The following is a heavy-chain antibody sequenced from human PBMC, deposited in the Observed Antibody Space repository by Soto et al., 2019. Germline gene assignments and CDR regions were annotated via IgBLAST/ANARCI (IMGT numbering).Heavy chain of an antibody. CDR2: ISSSGSTI. CDR3: ARHPPPAIGSGYYVGYFDC. D-gene: IGHD3-22*01. Sequence: PGGSLRLSCAASGFTFSSYEMNRVRQAPGKGLEWVSYISSSGSTIYYADSVKGRFTISRDNAKNSLYLQMNSLRAEDTAVYYCARHPPPAIGSGYYVGYFDCWGQGTLVTVSS. V-gene: IGHV3-48*03. CDR1: GFTFSSYE. J-gene: IGHJ4*02.